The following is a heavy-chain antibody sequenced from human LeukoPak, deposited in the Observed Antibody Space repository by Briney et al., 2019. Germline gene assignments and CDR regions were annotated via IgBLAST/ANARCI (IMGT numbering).Heavy chain of an antibody. J-gene: IGHJ5*02. Sequence: PGGSLTLSCAVSGITLRNYGMNWVRQAPGHGMELVAGRSDSGGRTNYADSAKGRLAISRDNPTNTLYLQMNSLRAEDTAVYFCAKRGVVIRVIRAGFHKEDFDFDPWGQGALVPV. V-gene: IGHV3-23*01. CDR2: RSDSGGRT. D-gene: IGHD3-22*01. CDR1: GITLRNYG. CDR3: AKRGVVIRVIRAGFHKEDFDFDP.